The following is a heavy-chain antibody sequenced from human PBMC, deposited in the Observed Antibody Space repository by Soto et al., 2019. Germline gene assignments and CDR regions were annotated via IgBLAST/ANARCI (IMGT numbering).Heavy chain of an antibody. CDR1: GFIFSSYS. Sequence: EVQLVESGGGLVQPGGSLRLSCEASGFIFSSYSMNWVRQTPGKGLEWISYISSGSSNIYYADSVQGRFTISRDNAKDSLYLQMNILRDEDTAVYYCARSYRYTTTAPFDLDFWGQGTLVTVSS. J-gene: IGHJ4*02. CDR3: ARSYRYTTTAPFDLDF. D-gene: IGHD3-16*02. V-gene: IGHV3-48*02. CDR2: ISSGSSNI.